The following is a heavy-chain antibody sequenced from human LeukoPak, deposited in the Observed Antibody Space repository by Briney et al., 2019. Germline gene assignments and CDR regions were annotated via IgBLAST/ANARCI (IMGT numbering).Heavy chain of an antibody. CDR2: IWYDGSNK. V-gene: IGHV3-33*01. CDR3: ARARVVTKWIDY. J-gene: IGHJ4*02. CDR1: GFTFSSYG. D-gene: IGHD2-21*02. Sequence: GGSLRLSCAASGFTFSSYGIHWVRQAPGKGLEWVAVIWYDGSNKYYADSVKGRFTISRDNAKNSLYLQMNSLRAEDTAVYYCARARVVTKWIDYWGQGTLVTVSS.